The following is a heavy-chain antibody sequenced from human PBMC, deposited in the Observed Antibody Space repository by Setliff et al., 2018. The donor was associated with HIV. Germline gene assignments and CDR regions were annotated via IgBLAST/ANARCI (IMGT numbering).Heavy chain of an antibody. V-gene: IGHV4-61*02. Sequence: SETLSLTCTVSGGSISSGGYYWSWIRQPAGKGLEWIGRIYTSGSTKYNPSLKSRVTISVDTSNNQFSLRLSSVTAADTAVYYCARARPGVVRGADYYYGMDVWGQGTTVTVSS. J-gene: IGHJ6*02. CDR3: ARARPGVVRGADYYYGMDV. CDR2: IYTSGST. D-gene: IGHD3-10*01. CDR1: GGSISSGGYY.